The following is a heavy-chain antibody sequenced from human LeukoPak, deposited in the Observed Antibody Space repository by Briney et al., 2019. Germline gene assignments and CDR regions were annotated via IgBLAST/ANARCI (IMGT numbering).Heavy chain of an antibody. J-gene: IGHJ4*02. D-gene: IGHD6-19*01. CDR2: ISGSGDST. CDR3: AILIAVAGPATFY. Sequence: GGSLRLSCAASGFTFSSYAMSWVPQAPGKGLQWVLSISGSGDSTYYADSVKGRFTISRDNSSNTLSLQMNSLRAEDTAVYYCAILIAVAGPATFYWGQGTLVTVSS. CDR1: GFTFSSYA. V-gene: IGHV3-23*01.